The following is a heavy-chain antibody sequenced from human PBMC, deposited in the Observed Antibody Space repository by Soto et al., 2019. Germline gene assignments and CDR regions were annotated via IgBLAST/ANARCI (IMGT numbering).Heavy chain of an antibody. CDR1: GYTFNGSY. D-gene: IGHD3-22*01. J-gene: IGHJ4*02. V-gene: IGHV1-2*02. CDR3: ARHYYDSSGRDYLDY. Sequence: ASVKVSCKASGYTFNGSYIHWVRHAPGQGLEWMGWINPCSGGNKYTQKFQGRITMTRDTTIATVYMDLSRLKYDDTTVYYCARHYYDSSGRDYLDYWGQGTLVTVSS. CDR2: INPCSGGN.